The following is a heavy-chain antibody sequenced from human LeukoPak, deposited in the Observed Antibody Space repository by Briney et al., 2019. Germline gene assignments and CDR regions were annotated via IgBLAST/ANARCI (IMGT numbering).Heavy chain of an antibody. CDR3: AKVPRELDYSMDV. J-gene: IGHJ6*02. V-gene: IGHV3-23*01. CDR1: GFTFRSYA. D-gene: IGHD1-7*01. CDR2: IGDSGSVT. Sequence: GGSLRLSCVASGFTFRSYALSWVRQAPGKGLEWVSTIGDSGSVTFAADAVKGRFTISRDNSKNTMYLQMDSLRVVDTAVYYCAKVPRELDYSMDVRGQGTTVTVSS.